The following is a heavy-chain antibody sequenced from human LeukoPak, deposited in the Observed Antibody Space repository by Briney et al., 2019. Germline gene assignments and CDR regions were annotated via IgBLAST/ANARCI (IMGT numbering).Heavy chain of an antibody. V-gene: IGHV4-4*07. CDR2: IYTSGST. J-gene: IGHJ4*02. D-gene: IGHD3-22*01. Sequence: SETPSLTCTVSGDSMNNYYWSWIRQPAGKGLEWIGRIYTSGSTNYNPSLKSRVTMSVDTSKNQFSLKLSSVTAADTAVYYCAREYYYDSSGIYYLDYWGQGTLVTVSS. CDR1: GDSMNNYY. CDR3: AREYYYDSSGIYYLDY.